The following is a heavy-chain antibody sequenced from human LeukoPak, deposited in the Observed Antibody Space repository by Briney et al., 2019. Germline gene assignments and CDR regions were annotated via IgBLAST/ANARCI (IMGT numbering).Heavy chain of an antibody. CDR1: GGSITSNY. J-gene: IGHJ5*02. V-gene: IGHV4-59*01. CDR3: ARGADYDTHSSYFDP. Sequence: SETLTLTCTVSGGSITSNYWSWIRQPPGKGLEYIGYIYYTGSTNYNPSLKSRVTISVDTSKTQFSLKMRFLTAADTAVYYCARGADYDTHSSYFDPWGQGTLVTVSS. D-gene: IGHD3-22*01. CDR2: IYYTGST.